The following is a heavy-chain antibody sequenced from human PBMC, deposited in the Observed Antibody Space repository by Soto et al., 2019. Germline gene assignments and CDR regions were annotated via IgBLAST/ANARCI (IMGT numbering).Heavy chain of an antibody. J-gene: IGHJ6*03. CDR3: ARHDPYCSSTSCYPHYYMDV. Sequence: GESLKISCKGSGYSFTSYWIGWVRQMPGKGLEWMGIIYPGDSDTRYSPSFQGQVTISADKSISTAYLQWSSLKASDTAMYYCARHDPYCSSTSCYPHYYMDVWGKGTTVTVSS. D-gene: IGHD2-2*01. CDR2: IYPGDSDT. CDR1: GYSFTSYW. V-gene: IGHV5-51*01.